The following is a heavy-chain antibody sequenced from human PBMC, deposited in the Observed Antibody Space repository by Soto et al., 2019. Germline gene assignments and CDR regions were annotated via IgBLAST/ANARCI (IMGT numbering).Heavy chain of an antibody. CDR2: ISSSSNTI. D-gene: IGHD2-21*01. J-gene: IGHJ4*02. V-gene: IGHV3-48*02. CDR3: AGGLGWRGGPFGF. Sequence: GGSLRLSCATSGFTFTSYSMNWVRQAPGRGLEWLSYISSSSNTIFYADSVKGRFTISRDSANSSLSLQLTSLRDDDTALYFCAGGLGWRGGPFGFWGQGTPVAVSS. CDR1: GFTFTSYS.